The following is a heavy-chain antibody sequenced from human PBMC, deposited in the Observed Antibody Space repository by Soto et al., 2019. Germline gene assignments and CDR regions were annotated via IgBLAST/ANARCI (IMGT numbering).Heavy chain of an antibody. Sequence: PSETLSLTCAVYGGSFSGYYWSWIRQPPGKGLEWIGEINHSGSTNYNPSLKSRVTISVDTSKNQFSLKLSSVTAADTAVYYCARVSKRGYSYGSNYYYMDVWGKGTTVTVSS. V-gene: IGHV4-34*01. D-gene: IGHD5-18*01. J-gene: IGHJ6*03. CDR3: ARVSKRGYSYGSNYYYMDV. CDR2: INHSGST. CDR1: GGSFSGYY.